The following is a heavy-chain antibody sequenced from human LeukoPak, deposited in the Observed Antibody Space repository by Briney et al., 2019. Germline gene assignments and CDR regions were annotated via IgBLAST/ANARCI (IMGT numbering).Heavy chain of an antibody. V-gene: IGHV1-2*02. CDR3: ARGNVVVPAAIPFAITY. CDR1: GYTFTGYY. Sequence: ASVKVSCKASGYTFTGYYMHWVRQAPGQGLEWMGWINPNSGGTNYAQKFQGRVTMTRDTSISAAYMELSRLRSDDTAVYYCARGNVVVPAAIPFAITYWGQGTLVTVSS. CDR2: INPNSGGT. D-gene: IGHD2-2*01. J-gene: IGHJ4*02.